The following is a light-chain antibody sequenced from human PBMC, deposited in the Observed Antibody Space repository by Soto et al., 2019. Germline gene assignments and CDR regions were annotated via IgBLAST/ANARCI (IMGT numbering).Light chain of an antibody. CDR3: SSYAGNHILA. CDR1: NTDIGGYNS. Sequence: QSALTQPPSASGSPGQSVTISCTGTNTDIGGYNSVSWYQHSPGKAPKLILYGGTNRPSGVPRRFSGSKSGNTASLTVSGLRAEDEGDYYCSSYAGNHILAFGGGTKLTVL. V-gene: IGLV2-8*01. CDR2: GGT. J-gene: IGLJ2*01.